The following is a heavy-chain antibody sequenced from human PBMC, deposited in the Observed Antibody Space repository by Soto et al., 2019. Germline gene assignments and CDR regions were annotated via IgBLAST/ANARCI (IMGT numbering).Heavy chain of an antibody. J-gene: IGHJ4*02. CDR1: GFTFSSYG. CDR2: IWYDGSNK. CDR3: ARERETVGVDFDY. Sequence: QVQLVESGGGVVQPGRSLRLSCAASGFTFSSYGMHWVRQAPGKGLEWVAVIWYDGSNKYYADYVKGRFTISRDKSKNTLYLKMNSLRAEDTAVYYCARERETVGVDFDYWGQGTLVTVSS. V-gene: IGHV3-33*01. D-gene: IGHD1-26*01.